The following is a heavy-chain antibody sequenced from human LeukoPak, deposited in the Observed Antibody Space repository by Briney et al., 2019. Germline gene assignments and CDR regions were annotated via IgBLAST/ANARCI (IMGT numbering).Heavy chain of an antibody. CDR2: INPNSGGT. J-gene: IGHJ4*02. Sequence: ASVKVSCKASGYTFTGYYMHCVPQAPAQGLEWMRWINPNSGGTNYAQKFQGRVTMTRDTSISTAYMELSRLRSDDTAVYCGARGGPVVMGPDYWGQGTLVTVSS. V-gene: IGHV1-2*02. CDR1: GYTFTGYY. CDR3: ARGGPVVMGPDY. D-gene: IGHD2-15*01.